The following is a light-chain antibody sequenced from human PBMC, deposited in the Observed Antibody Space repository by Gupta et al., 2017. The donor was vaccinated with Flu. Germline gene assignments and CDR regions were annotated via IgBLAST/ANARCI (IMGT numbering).Light chain of an antibody. Sequence: QSALTQPRSVSGSPGQSVTIFCPGTSSDVGAYNYVSWYQQHPGKAPKLMIYDVTKRPSGVPDRFSGSKSGITASLTISGLQAEDEADYYCCSYAGSYTVIFGGGTKLTVL. CDR1: SSDVGAYNY. CDR2: DVT. V-gene: IGLV2-11*01. J-gene: IGLJ2*01. CDR3: CSYAGSYTVI.